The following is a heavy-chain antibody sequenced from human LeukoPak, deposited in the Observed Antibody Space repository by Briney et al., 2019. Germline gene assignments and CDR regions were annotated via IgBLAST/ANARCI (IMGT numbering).Heavy chain of an antibody. CDR3: ARLPYYYDSSGYYYFSFDY. D-gene: IGHD3-22*01. CDR1: GGSFSGYY. V-gene: IGHV4-34*01. CDR2: NNHSGST. Sequence: SETLSLTCAVYGGSFSGYYWSWIRQPPGKGLEWLGENNHSGSTNYNPSLKSRVTISVDTSKNQFSLKLSSVTAADTAVYYCARLPYYYDSSGYYYFSFDYWGQGTLVTVSS. J-gene: IGHJ4*02.